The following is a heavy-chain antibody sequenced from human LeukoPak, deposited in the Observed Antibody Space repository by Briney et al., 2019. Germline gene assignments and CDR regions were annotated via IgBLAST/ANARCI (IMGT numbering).Heavy chain of an antibody. V-gene: IGHV1-46*01. J-gene: IGHJ4*02. D-gene: IGHD3-9*01. CDR3: ARPYYDILTGYYGYFDY. CDR1: GHTFTSYY. Sequence: ASVKVSCKASGHTFTSYYMHWVRQAPGQGLEWMGIINPSGGSTSYAQKFQGRVTMTRDTSTSTVYMELSSLRSEDTAVYYCARPYYDILTGYYGYFDYWGQGTLVTVSS. CDR2: INPSGGST.